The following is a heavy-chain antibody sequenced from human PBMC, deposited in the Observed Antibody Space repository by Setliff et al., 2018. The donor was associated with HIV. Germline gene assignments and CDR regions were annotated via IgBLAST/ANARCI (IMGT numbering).Heavy chain of an antibody. Sequence: PSETLSLTCTVSGDSISSGGYYRSWIRQHPGQGLEWIGYIFYSGTTYYNPSLKSRVTISVDTSKNQSSLKLTSVTAADTAVYYCSRGTYTSRRGDFDIWGQGTMVTVSS. CDR1: GDSISSGGYY. V-gene: IGHV4-31*03. CDR3: SRGTYTSRRGDFDI. CDR2: IFYSGTT. J-gene: IGHJ3*02. D-gene: IGHD1-1*01.